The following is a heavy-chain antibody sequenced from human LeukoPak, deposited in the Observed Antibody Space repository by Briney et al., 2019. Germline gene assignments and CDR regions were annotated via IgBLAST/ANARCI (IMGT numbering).Heavy chain of an antibody. D-gene: IGHD3-16*02. CDR3: ARDMQLST. CDR1: GFTFRGSA. Sequence: GGSLRLSCAASGFTFRGSAMSGVRPAPGGGVEWVLLISYSGANSYYADSVSRRFTTSRDNSKNTPFLQMNSLTAEDAAIYYCARDMQLSTWGLGTMVTVSS. J-gene: IGHJ3*01. CDR2: ISYSGANS. V-gene: IGHV3-23*01.